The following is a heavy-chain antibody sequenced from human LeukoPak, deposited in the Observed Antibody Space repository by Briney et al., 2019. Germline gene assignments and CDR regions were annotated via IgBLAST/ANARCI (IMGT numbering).Heavy chain of an antibody. V-gene: IGHV3-30*18. CDR3: AKDLALVVVAAIPGTFDI. J-gene: IGHJ3*02. CDR1: GFTFSSYG. Sequence: GRSLRLSCAASGFTFSSYGMHWVRQAPGKGLEWVAVISYDGSNKYYADSVKGRFTISRDNSKNTLYLQMNSLRAEDTAVYYCAKDLALVVVAAIPGTFDIWGQGTMVTVSS. CDR2: ISYDGSNK. D-gene: IGHD2-15*01.